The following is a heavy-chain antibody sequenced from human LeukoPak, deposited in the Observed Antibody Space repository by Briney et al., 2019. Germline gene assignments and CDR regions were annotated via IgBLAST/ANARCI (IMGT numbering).Heavy chain of an antibody. CDR3: TRAGIVPTIGYGVDV. Sequence: PGGSLRLSCAASGFTFSSYGMSWVRQAARKGRGWVSVIISSGGSTYYEDSVKGRFTISRDNCKNTLYLQMNSLRAEDTAVYYCTRAGIVPTIGYGVDVCGQGTTVIVSS. J-gene: IGHJ6*02. CDR2: IISSGGST. V-gene: IGHV3-23*01. D-gene: IGHD5-24*01. CDR1: GFTFSSYG.